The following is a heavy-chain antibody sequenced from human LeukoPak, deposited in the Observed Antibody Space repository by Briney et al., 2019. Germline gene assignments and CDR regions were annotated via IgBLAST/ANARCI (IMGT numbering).Heavy chain of an antibody. CDR3: AGGGITMVRGVINPPAGY. D-gene: IGHD3-10*01. CDR2: IIPIFGTT. Sequence: SVKVSCKAFGGTFSSYAVSWVRQAPGQGLEWMGGIIPIFGTTNYAQKFKGRVTITADERTSKAYMELSSLRSDDSAVYYCAGGGITMVRGVINPPAGYWGQGALVTVSS. V-gene: IGHV1-69*13. J-gene: IGHJ4*02. CDR1: GGTFSSYA.